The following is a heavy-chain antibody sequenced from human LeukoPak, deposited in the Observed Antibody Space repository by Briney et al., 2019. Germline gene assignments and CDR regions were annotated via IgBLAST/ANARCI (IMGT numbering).Heavy chain of an antibody. CDR1: GFTFSSYG. D-gene: IGHD6-13*01. V-gene: IGHV3-30*03. J-gene: IGHJ4*02. CDR3: ARDGANVGKAAAGSYFDY. CDR2: ISYDGSNK. Sequence: GGSLRLSCAASGFTFSSYGMHWVRQAPGKGLEWVAVISYDGSNKYYADSVKGRFTISRDDAKNSLYLQMNSLRAEDTAVYYCARDGANVGKAAAGSYFDYWGQGTLVTVSS.